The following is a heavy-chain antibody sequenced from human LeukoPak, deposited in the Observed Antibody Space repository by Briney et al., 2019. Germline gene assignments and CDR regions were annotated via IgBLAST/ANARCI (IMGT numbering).Heavy chain of an antibody. J-gene: IGHJ3*02. Sequence: SETLSLTCSVYGSSFSSGHSWGWIRQSSGEGVEGIGNVHEIGYANYNPFLRSRVTIPVAPSKSQFSLRLTSVTAADTAVYYCARTVVTATIDGFQIWGQGTMVTVSS. D-gene: IGHD2-21*02. CDR2: VHEIGYA. CDR1: GSSFSSGHS. V-gene: IGHV4-38-2*02. CDR3: ARTVVTATIDGFQI.